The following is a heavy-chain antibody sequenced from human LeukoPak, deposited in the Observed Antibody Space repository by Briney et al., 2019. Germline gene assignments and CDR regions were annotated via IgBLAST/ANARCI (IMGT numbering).Heavy chain of an antibody. J-gene: IGHJ4*02. D-gene: IGHD3-10*01. Sequence: GGSLRFSCAASGFSFSDAWMSWVRQIPRKGLEWVGSIESKTDGGPTDYAAPVKGRFTISRDDSTNTLYLQMNSLKSEDTAVYYCTTYGSGRKFDYWGQGILVTVSS. CDR3: TTYGSGRKFDY. CDR1: GFSFSDAW. CDR2: IESKTDGGPT. V-gene: IGHV3-15*04.